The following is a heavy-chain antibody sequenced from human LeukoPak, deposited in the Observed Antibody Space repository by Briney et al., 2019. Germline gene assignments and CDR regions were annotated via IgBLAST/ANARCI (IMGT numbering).Heavy chain of an antibody. CDR2: IYSGVGT. CDR1: GLTVSSSY. D-gene: IGHD4-17*01. J-gene: IGHJ4*02. V-gene: IGHV3-53*01. CDR3: ARVYGDPSYYFDY. Sequence: GGSLRLSCVVSGLTVSSSYMSWVRQAPGKGLEWVSIIYSGVGTYCADSVKGRFTISRDNSKNTLYLQMNSLRAEDTAVYYCARVYGDPSYYFDYWGQGTLVTVSS.